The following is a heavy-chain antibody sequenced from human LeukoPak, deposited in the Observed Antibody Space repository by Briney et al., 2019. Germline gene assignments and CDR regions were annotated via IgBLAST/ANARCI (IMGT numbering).Heavy chain of an antibody. D-gene: IGHD2-15*01. V-gene: IGHV1-2*07. CDR1: GYTYTGYY. Sequence: GASVKVSCKASGYTYTGYYMHWVRQAPGQGLEWMGWINPNSGGTNYAHKFQGRVTMTRDTSISTAYMELRSLRSDDTAVYYCARDSSMVVAATHDYWGQGTLVTVSS. CDR2: INPNSGGT. CDR3: ARDSSMVVAATHDY. J-gene: IGHJ4*02.